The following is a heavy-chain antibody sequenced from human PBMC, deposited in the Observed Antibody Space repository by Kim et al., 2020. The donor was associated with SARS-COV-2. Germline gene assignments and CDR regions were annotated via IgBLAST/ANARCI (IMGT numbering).Heavy chain of an antibody. CDR2: IIGSGTTS. CDR3: GKDVTLRSGYYEFDY. Sequence: GGSLRLSCAASGFTFSNYPMSWVRQAPGRGLEWVSPIIGSGTTSLYADSVKGRFTISRDNSKNTLYLQMSSLRAEDTALYHCGKDVTLRSGYYEFDYRGQGTLVTVSS. D-gene: IGHD3-22*01. J-gene: IGHJ4*02. CDR1: GFTFSNYP. V-gene: IGHV3-23*01.